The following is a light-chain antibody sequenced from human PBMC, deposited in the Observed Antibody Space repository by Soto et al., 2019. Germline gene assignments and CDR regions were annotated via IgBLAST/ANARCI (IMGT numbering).Light chain of an antibody. CDR2: GAS. V-gene: IGKV3-20*01. CDR3: QQFSSTPSWT. J-gene: IGKJ1*01. Sequence: ELVLTQSQGTLSLSPGERATLSCRASQSVSRSDLAWYQQKPGQAPRLLIYGASSRATGIPDRFSGSGSGTDFTLTISRMEPEDFAVYYCQQFSSTPSWTFGQGTKVDI. CDR1: QSVSRSD.